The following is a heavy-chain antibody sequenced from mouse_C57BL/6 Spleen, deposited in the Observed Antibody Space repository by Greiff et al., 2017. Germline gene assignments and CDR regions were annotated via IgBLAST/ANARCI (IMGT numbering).Heavy chain of an antibody. D-gene: IGHD1-1*01. Sequence: EVKLEESGGGLVQPGGSMKLSCVASGFTFSNYWMNWVRQSPEKGLEWVAQIRLKSDNYATHYAEAVKGRFTISRDDSKSSVYLQMNNLRAEDTGIYYCTITTVVADYAMDYWGQGTSVTVSS. J-gene: IGHJ4*01. CDR3: TITTVVADYAMDY. CDR1: GFTFSNYW. V-gene: IGHV6-3*01. CDR2: IRLKSDNYAT.